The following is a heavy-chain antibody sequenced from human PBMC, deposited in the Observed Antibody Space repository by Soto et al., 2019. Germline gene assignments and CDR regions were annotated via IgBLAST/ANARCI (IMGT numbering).Heavy chain of an antibody. J-gene: IGHJ6*02. Sequence: GGSLRLSCAASGFTFSSYSMNWVRQAPGKGLEWVSSISSSSSYIYYADSVKGRFTISRDSAKNSLYLQMNSLRAEDTAVYYCAREYTAWPLAYGLDVWGQGTTVTVSS. V-gene: IGHV3-21*01. CDR3: AREYTAWPLAYGLDV. CDR1: GFTFSSYS. CDR2: ISSSSSYI. D-gene: IGHD2-2*02.